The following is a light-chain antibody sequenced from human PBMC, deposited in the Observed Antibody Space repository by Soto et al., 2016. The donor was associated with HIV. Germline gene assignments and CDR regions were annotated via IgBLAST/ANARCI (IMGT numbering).Light chain of an antibody. CDR3: QKYNSAPHT. CDR1: QSINKW. CDR2: KAS. J-gene: IGKJ4*01. Sequence: DIRMTQSPSTLSASLGDRVTITCRASQSINKWLAWYQRKPGKAPNLLIYKASTSQSGVPSTFSGSGSGTEFTLTISNLQPEDVATYYCQKYNSAPHTFGGGTKVEIK. V-gene: IGKV1-5*03.